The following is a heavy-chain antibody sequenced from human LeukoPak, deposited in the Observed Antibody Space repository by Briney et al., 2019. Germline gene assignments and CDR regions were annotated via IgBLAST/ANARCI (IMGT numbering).Heavy chain of an antibody. CDR2: IYYSGST. D-gene: IGHD2-2*01. Sequence: SQTLSLTCTVSGGSISSGDYYWRWIRQPPGKGLEWIGYIYYSGSTYYNPSLKSRVTISVDTSKNQFSLKLSSVTAADTAVYYCARQCSSTSCYGYYGMDVWGQGTTVTVSS. V-gene: IGHV4-30-4*01. J-gene: IGHJ6*02. CDR1: GGSISSGDYY. CDR3: ARQCSSTSCYGYYGMDV.